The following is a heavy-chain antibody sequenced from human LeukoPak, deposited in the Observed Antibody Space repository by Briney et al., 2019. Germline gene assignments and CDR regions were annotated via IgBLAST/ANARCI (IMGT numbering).Heavy chain of an antibody. V-gene: IGHV3-30*02. CDR2: IRYDGNNE. CDR3: AKVPGAYDYDY. D-gene: IGHD4-17*01. J-gene: IGHJ4*02. CDR1: GFTFNSYG. Sequence: GGSLRLSCAASGFTFNSYGMHWVRQAPGKGLQWVAFIRYDGNNEYYADSVKGRFTTSRDNSKNTLYLQMNSLRAKDTAVYYCAKVPGAYDYDYWGQGTLVTVSS.